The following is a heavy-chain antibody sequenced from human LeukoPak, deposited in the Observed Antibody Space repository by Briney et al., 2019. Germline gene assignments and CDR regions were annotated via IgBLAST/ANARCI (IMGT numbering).Heavy chain of an antibody. D-gene: IGHD5-12*01. CDR2: IYYSGST. J-gene: IGHJ4*02. V-gene: IGHV4-59*08. CDR3: ARQWLRFLHFDS. Sequence: SETLSLTCTVSGGSISSYYWSWIRQPLGKGLEWIGYIYYSGSTNYNPSLKSRVTISVDTSKNQFSLKLSSVTAADTAVYYCARQWLRFLHFDSWGQGTLVTVSS. CDR1: GGSISSYY.